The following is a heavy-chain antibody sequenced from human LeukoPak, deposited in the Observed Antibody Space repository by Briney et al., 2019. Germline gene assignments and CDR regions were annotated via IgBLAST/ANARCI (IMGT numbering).Heavy chain of an antibody. D-gene: IGHD2-2*01. CDR2: IKQDGSEK. V-gene: IGHV3-7*01. J-gene: IGHJ4*02. CDR1: GFTFSSYG. CDR3: ASLPGRYCSSTSCYRYYFDY. Sequence: GGSLRLSCAASGFTFSSYGMSWVRQAPGKGLEWVANIKQDGSEKYYVDSVKGRFTISRDNAKNSLYLQMNSLRAEDTAVYYCASLPGRYCSSTSCYRYYFDYWGQGTLVTVSA.